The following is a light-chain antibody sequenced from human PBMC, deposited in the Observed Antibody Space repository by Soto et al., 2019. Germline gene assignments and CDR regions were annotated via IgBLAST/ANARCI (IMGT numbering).Light chain of an antibody. J-gene: IGKJ1*01. CDR3: QQYNSYSVT. Sequence: DIQMTQSPSTLSASVGDRVTITCRASQTITTWLAWYQQKPGKAPKLLIYDASSLESGVPSRFSGSGSGTEFTLTISSLQPDDFATYSCQQYNSYSVTFGHGTKVEIK. CDR2: DAS. CDR1: QTITTW. V-gene: IGKV1-5*01.